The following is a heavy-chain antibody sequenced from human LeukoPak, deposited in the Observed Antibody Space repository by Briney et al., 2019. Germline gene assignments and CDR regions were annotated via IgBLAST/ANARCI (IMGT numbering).Heavy chain of an antibody. CDR1: GASISAYS. CDR2: IYYTGGT. CDR3: ASTDFWSGYYAFDI. Sequence: PSETLSLTCTVSGASISAYSGTWVRQPPGKGLEWIGYIYYTGGTKYNPSLKGRVTISVDTSNNQFSLKLNSVTAADTAIYYCASTDFWSGYYAFDIWGRGTMVTVSS. J-gene: IGHJ3*02. D-gene: IGHD3-3*01. V-gene: IGHV4-59*01.